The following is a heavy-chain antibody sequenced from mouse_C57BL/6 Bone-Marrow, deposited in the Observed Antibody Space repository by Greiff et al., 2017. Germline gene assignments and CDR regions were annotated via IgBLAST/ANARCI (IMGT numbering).Heavy chain of an antibody. CDR2: ISSGGSYT. CDR1: GFTFSSYG. V-gene: IGHV5-6*02. Sequence: EVKLVESGGDLVKPGGSLKLSCAASGFTFSSYGMSWVRQTPDKRLEWVATISSGGSYTYYPDSVKGRFTISRDNAKNTLYLQMSSLKSEDTAMYYCARHRLRSPFDKWGQGTTLTVSS. D-gene: IGHD1-1*01. CDR3: ARHRLRSPFDK. J-gene: IGHJ2*01.